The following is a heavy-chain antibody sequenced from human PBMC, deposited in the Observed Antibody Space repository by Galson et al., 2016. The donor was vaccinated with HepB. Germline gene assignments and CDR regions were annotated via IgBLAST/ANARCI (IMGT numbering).Heavy chain of an antibody. J-gene: IGHJ6*02. D-gene: IGHD4-17*01. V-gene: IGHV3-74*01. CDR2: INSDGSST. CDR3: VREDYGDDPIYYYYYGMDV. CDR1: GFPFSRYW. Sequence: SLRLSCAASGFPFSRYWMHCVRQAPGKGLVWVSRINSDGSSTTYADSVKGRFTISRDNAKNTLHLQMNSLRAEDTALYYCVREDYGDDPIYYYYYGMDVWGQGTTVSVSS.